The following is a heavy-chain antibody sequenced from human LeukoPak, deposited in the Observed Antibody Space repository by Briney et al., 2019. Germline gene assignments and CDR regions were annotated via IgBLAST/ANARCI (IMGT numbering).Heavy chain of an antibody. J-gene: IGHJ4*02. Sequence: SETLSPTCAVSGVSINPYYWSWIRQPPGRTLEWIAFISYSGSTNYNPSLQSRVTISVDTSKNHFSLKLNSVTTADTAVYYCTRGAGWLIDYWGQGILVTVSS. CDR2: ISYSGST. CDR1: GVSINPYY. V-gene: IGHV4-59*01. D-gene: IGHD3-16*01. CDR3: TRGAGWLIDY.